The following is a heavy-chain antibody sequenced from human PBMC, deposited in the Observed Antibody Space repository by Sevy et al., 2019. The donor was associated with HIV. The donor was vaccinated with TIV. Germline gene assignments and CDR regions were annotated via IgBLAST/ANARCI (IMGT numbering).Heavy chain of an antibody. V-gene: IGHV3-7*01. CDR2: IKQDGSEK. D-gene: IGHD3-22*01. Sequence: GGSLRLSCAASGFTFSSYWMTWVRQAPGKGLEWVANIKQDGSEKYYVDSVKGRFTISRDNAKNSLYLQMNSLRAEDTAVYYCAREGSGSLWYHFDYWGQGTLVTVSS. J-gene: IGHJ4*02. CDR1: GFTFSSYW. CDR3: AREGSGSLWYHFDY.